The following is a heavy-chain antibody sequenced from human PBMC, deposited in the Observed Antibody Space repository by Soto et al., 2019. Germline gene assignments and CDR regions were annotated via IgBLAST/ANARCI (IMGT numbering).Heavy chain of an antibody. CDR2: SSHDGTSQ. Sequence: QVQLVESGGGVVQPGGSLRLSCAASGFTLSRYGIHWVRQAPGKGLEWVAASSHDGTSQLYAVSVKGRFSISRDNSKNTLYPQMDSLRAEDTAIYYWAKGELPSFDFLLCHWGQGTLVTVSS. CDR3: AKGELPSFDFLLCH. V-gene: IGHV3-30*18. CDR1: GFTLSRYG. D-gene: IGHD3-9*01. J-gene: IGHJ4*02.